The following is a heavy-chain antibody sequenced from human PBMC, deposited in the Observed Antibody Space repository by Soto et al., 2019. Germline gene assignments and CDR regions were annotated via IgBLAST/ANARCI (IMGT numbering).Heavy chain of an antibody. D-gene: IGHD3-9*01. Sequence: GGSLRLSCAASGFTFSGYAMSWVRQTPGKGLEWVSAISGSGSRTYYAGSVKGRFTISRDNSKNTLYVQMNSLRAEDTAVYYCATKYYDILTGYLPLDYWGQGTLVTVSS. V-gene: IGHV3-23*01. J-gene: IGHJ4*02. CDR2: ISGSGSRT. CDR3: ATKYYDILTGYLPLDY. CDR1: GFTFSGYA.